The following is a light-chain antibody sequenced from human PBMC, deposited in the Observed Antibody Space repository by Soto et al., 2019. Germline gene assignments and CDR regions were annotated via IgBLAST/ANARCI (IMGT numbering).Light chain of an antibody. J-gene: IGKJ4*01. Sequence: DIQLTQSPSFLSASVGDTVTITCRASQGMSTYLAWYQQKPGKVPKLLIRSASTLQSGVPPRFSGGGSGTEFTLTSSTLQPDDSGIYYWQQLNGYQLAFGGGTNVEIK. V-gene: IGKV1-9*01. CDR2: SAS. CDR1: QGMSTY. CDR3: QQLNGYQLA.